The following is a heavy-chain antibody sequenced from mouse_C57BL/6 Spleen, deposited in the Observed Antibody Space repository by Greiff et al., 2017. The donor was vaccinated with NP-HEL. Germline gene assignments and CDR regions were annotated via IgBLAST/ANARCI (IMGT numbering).Heavy chain of an antibody. CDR2: IWTGGGT. CDR1: GFSLTSYA. D-gene: IGHD2-5*01. CDR3: ARRGGYSNYDYAMDY. J-gene: IGHJ4*01. V-gene: IGHV2-9-1*01. Sequence: VMLVESGPGLVAPSQSLSITCTVSGFSLTSYAISWVRQPPGKGLEWLGVIWTGGGTNYNSALKSRLSISKDNSKSQVFLKMNSLQTDDTARYYCARRGGYSNYDYAMDYWGQGTSVTVSS.